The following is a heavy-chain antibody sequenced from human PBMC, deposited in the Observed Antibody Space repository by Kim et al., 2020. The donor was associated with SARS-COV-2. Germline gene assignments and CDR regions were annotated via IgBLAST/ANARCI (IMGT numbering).Heavy chain of an antibody. J-gene: IGHJ6*02. CDR2: INPNSGGT. Sequence: ASVKVSCKASGYTFTGYYMHWVRQAPGQGLEWMGWINPNSGGTNYAQKFQGRVTMTRDTSISTAYMELSRLRSDDTAVYYCAVIAARHYYYGMDVWGQGTTVTVSS. D-gene: IGHD6-6*01. CDR1: GYTFTGYY. CDR3: AVIAARHYYYGMDV. V-gene: IGHV1-2*02.